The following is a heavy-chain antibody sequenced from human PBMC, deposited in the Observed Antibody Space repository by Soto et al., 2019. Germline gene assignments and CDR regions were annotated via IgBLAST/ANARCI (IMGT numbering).Heavy chain of an antibody. CDR2: ISGSGGST. D-gene: IGHD3-10*01. Sequence: PGRSLRLSCAASGFTFSSYVMSCVSQAPGKGLEWVSAISGSGGSTYYADSVKGRFTISRDNSKNTLYLQMNSLRAEDTAVYYCATLQGTYYYGSGSYYLPYWGQGTLVTVSS. V-gene: IGHV3-23*01. CDR1: GFTFSSYV. J-gene: IGHJ4*02. CDR3: ATLQGTYYYGSGSYYLPY.